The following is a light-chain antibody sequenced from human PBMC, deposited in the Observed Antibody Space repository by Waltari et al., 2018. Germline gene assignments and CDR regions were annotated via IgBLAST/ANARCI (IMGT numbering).Light chain of an antibody. J-gene: IGLJ1*01. Sequence: QFALTPPASVAWSPGQSITIPCPRFSNYLGWYSFFPWYQQHPGKAPKLMIYDVSHRPSGVSNRFSGSKSGNTASLTISGLQPEDEADYYCSSYTSIIPPFLFGTGTKVTVL. CDR1: SNYLGWYSF. CDR3: SSYTSIIPPFL. V-gene: IGLV2-14*01. CDR2: DVS.